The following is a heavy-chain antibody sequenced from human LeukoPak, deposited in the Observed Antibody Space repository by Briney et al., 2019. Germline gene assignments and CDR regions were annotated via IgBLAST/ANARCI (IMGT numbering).Heavy chain of an antibody. V-gene: IGHV4-39*01. CDR1: GGSISSSSYY. CDR2: IYYSGST. Sequence: SETLSLTCTVSGGSISSSSYYWGWIRQPPGKGLEWIGSIYYSGSTYYNPSLKSRVTISVDTSKNQFSLKLSSVTAADTAVYYCARAGYYDFWSGSYYFDYWGQGTLVTVSS. CDR3: ARAGYYDFWSGSYYFDY. J-gene: IGHJ4*02. D-gene: IGHD3-3*01.